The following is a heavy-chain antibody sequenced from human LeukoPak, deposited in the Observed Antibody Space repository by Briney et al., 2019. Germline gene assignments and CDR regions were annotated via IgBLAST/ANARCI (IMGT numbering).Heavy chain of an antibody. D-gene: IGHD1-26*01. V-gene: IGHV3-74*01. CDR1: GFTFSIYW. Sequence: GGSLRLSCAASGFTFSIYWMHWVRRAPGKGLVWVSLIYSDGSSTSYADSVKGRFTISRDNSKNTVYLQMNSLRAENTAVYFCARRTQSGTYYYFDSWGQGTLVTVSS. J-gene: IGHJ4*02. CDR3: ARRTQSGTYYYFDS. CDR2: IYSDGSST.